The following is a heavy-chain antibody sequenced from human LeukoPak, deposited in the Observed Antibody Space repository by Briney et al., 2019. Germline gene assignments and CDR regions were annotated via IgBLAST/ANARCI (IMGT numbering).Heavy chain of an antibody. CDR1: GGSVSSHY. J-gene: IGHJ4*02. CDR2: IYYSRST. D-gene: IGHD2-15*01. V-gene: IGHV4-59*02. Sequence: SETLSLTCTVSGGSVSSHYWSWIRQPPGKGLEWIGYIYYSRSTIYSPSLQGRVTIKIDASKNQFSLNLSSVTAADTAVYYCARSGEGGAYWGQGTLVTVSS. CDR3: ARSGEGGAY.